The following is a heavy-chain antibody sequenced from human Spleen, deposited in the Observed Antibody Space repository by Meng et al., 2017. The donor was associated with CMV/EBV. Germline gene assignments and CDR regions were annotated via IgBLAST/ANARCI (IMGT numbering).Heavy chain of an antibody. CDR2: MNPNSGNT. J-gene: IGHJ4*02. CDR3: ARDAGTIAVSGIGDY. D-gene: IGHD6-19*01. CDR1: GYTFTSYD. Sequence: ASVKVSCKASGYTFTSYDINWVRQATGQGLEWMGWMNPNSGNTGYAQKFQGRVTITRNTSISTAYMELRGLRSDDTAVYYCARDAGTIAVSGIGDYWGQGTLVTVSS. V-gene: IGHV1-8*03.